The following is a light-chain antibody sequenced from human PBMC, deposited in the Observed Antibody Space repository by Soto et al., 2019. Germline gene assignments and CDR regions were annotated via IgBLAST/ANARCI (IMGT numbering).Light chain of an antibody. CDR2: SAS. Sequence: DIQMTQSPSTLSASVGDRVTITCRASQNINNWLAWYQQKPGKAPKLLIYSASTLRSGGPSRFSGSGSGTEFTLTISGLQPDDFATYYCQLFDVHFGQGTKLEIK. J-gene: IGKJ2*01. V-gene: IGKV1-5*03. CDR3: QLFDVH. CDR1: QNINNW.